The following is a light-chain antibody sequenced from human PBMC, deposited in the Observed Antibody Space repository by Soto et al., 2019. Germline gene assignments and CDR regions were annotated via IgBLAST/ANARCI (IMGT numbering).Light chain of an antibody. J-gene: IGKJ1*01. CDR3: LHYYSYPQT. CDR1: QGISSY. V-gene: IGKV1-8*01. CDR2: AAS. Sequence: AIRLTQSPSSVSASTGDRVTITCRASQGISSYLAWYQQKPGKAPKLLIYAASTLQSGVPSRFSGSGSGTDFTLTINYLKSEDLETYYCLHYYSYPQTFGLGTKVDIK.